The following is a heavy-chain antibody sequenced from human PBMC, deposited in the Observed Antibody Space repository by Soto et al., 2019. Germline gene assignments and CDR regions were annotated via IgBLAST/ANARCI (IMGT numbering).Heavy chain of an antibody. D-gene: IGHD3-16*02. J-gene: IGHJ4*02. CDR3: TTDPPPDLGELSLYLGY. CDR2: IKSKTDGGTT. V-gene: IGHV3-15*01. CDR1: GFTFSNAW. Sequence: EVQLVESGGGLVKPGGSLRLSCAASGFTFSNAWMSWVRQAPGKGLEWVGRIKSKTDGGTTDYAAPVKGRFTISRDDSKNTLYLQMNSLKTEDTAVYYCTTDPPPDLGELSLYLGYWGQGTLVTVSS.